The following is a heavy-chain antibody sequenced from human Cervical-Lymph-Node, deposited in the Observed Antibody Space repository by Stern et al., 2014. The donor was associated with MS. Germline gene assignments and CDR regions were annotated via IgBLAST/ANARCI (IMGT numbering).Heavy chain of an antibody. CDR1: GGTFSSYA. D-gene: IGHD3-9*01. CDR3: ARGWSYEILTGYSY. V-gene: IGHV1-69*01. Sequence: VQLVESGAEVKKPGSSVKVSCKASGGTFSSYAISWVQQAPGQGLEWMGGIIPIFGRANYAQKFQGRVTITADESTSTAYMELSSLRSEDTAVYYCARGWSYEILTGYSYWGQGTLVTVSS. CDR2: IIPIFGRA. J-gene: IGHJ4*02.